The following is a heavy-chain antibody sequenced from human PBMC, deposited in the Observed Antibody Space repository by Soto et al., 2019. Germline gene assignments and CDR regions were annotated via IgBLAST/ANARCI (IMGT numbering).Heavy chain of an antibody. CDR2: IYYGGST. V-gene: IGHV4-59*01. CDR1: GGSISSYY. Sequence: SETLSLTCTVSGGSISSYYWSWIRQPPGKGLEWIGDIYYGGSTNYNPSLKSRVTISVDTSKNQFSLKVSSVTAADTAVYYCARDISKYGMDVWGQGTTVTVSS. CDR3: ARDISKYGMDV. J-gene: IGHJ6*02. D-gene: IGHD1-20*01.